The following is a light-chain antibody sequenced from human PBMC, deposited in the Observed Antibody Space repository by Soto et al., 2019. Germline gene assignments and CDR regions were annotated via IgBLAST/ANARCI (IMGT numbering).Light chain of an antibody. CDR2: SNN. CDR3: AGWDDSLNGVV. CDR1: RSNIGSNT. J-gene: IGLJ3*02. V-gene: IGLV1-44*01. Sequence: QPVLTQPPSASGTPGQRVTISCSGSRSNIGSNTLNWYQQFPRKAPRLLIYSNNERPSGVPDRFSGSKSGTSASLAISGLQSEDEADYYCAGWDDSLNGVVFGGGTKLTVL.